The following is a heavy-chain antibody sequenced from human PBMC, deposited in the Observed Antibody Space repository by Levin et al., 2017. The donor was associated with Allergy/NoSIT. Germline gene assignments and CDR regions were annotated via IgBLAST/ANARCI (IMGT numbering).Heavy chain of an antibody. J-gene: IGHJ4*02. V-gene: IGHV3-30*04. CDR3: ASHDYGGNSLLGGFDY. CDR2: ISYDGSNK. Sequence: PGGSLRLSCAASGFTFSSYAMHWVRQAPGKGLEWVAVISYDGSNKYYADSVKGRFTISRDNSKNTLYLQMNSLRAEDTAVYYCASHDYGGNSLLGGFDYWGQGTLVTVSS. CDR1: GFTFSSYA. D-gene: IGHD4-23*01.